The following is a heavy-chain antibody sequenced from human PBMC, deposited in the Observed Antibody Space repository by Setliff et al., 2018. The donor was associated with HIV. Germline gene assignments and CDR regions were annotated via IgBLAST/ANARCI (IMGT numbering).Heavy chain of an antibody. J-gene: IGHJ5*02. Sequence: SETLSLTCFVSGGSLSSYYWSWIRQPPGKGLEWIAYIYYSWTTYYIPSLKSRVTISADTAKNQFYLKLTSVTAADTAVYYCARRIAGQGFDPWGQGTLVTVSS. D-gene: IGHD6-13*01. CDR2: IYYSWTT. CDR3: ARRIAGQGFDP. V-gene: IGHV4-59*08. CDR1: GGSLSSYY.